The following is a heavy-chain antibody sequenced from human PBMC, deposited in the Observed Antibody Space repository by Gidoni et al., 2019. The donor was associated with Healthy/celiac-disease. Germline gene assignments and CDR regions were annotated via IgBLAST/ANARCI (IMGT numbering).Heavy chain of an antibody. D-gene: IGHD3-3*01. CDR1: GFTFSSYW. CDR3: ARDGVWSGYSGMDV. V-gene: IGHV3-74*01. Sequence: EVQLVESGGGLVQPVGSLRLSCAASGFTFSSYWMHWVRQAPGKGLVWVSRIKSYGSSTSYADSVKGRFTISRDNAKNTLYLQMNSLRAEDTAVYYCARDGVWSGYSGMDVWGQGTTVTVSS. CDR2: IKSYGSST. J-gene: IGHJ6*02.